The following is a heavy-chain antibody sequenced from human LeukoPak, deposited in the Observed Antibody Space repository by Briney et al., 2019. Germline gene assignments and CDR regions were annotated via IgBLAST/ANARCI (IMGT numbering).Heavy chain of an antibody. J-gene: IGHJ6*02. CDR1: GFTFSSYG. CDR3: AKDLGTGDYYYYGMDV. CDR2: IWYDGSNK. Sequence: GGSLRLSCAASGFTFSSYGMHWVRQAPGKGLEWVAVIWYDGSNKYYADSVKGRFTISRDNSKNTLYLQMNSLRAEDTAVYYCAKDLGTGDYYYYGMDVWGQGTTVTVSS. V-gene: IGHV3-30*02. D-gene: IGHD7-27*01.